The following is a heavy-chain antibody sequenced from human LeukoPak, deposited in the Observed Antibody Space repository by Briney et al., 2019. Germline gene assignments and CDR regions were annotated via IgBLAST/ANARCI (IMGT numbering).Heavy chain of an antibody. CDR1: GYTFTNND. CDR2: MGSNSGDT. J-gene: IGHJ4*02. Sequence: ASVKVSCTASGYTFTNNDINWVRQATGQGLEWMGWMGSNSGDTGYAQKFQDRVTMTRDTFISTAYMELNNVRSEDTAVYYCVRGPPNWGFDYWGQGTLVTVSS. V-gene: IGHV1-8*01. D-gene: IGHD7-27*01. CDR3: VRGPPNWGFDY.